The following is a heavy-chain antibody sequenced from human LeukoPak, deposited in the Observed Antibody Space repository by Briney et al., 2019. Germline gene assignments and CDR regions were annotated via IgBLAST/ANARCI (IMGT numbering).Heavy chain of an antibody. CDR3: ARTIGYCIGGSCYYFDY. Sequence: QTLTLTCTFSGFSLSTTKMCVSWIRQPPGKALEWLAHIDWDDDKHFSTSLKTRLTISKDTSKNQVVLTMTNMDPVDTATYYCARTIGYCIGGSCYYFDYWGQGTLVTVSS. CDR2: IDWDDDK. D-gene: IGHD2-15*01. V-gene: IGHV2-70*01. J-gene: IGHJ4*02. CDR1: GFSLSTTKMC.